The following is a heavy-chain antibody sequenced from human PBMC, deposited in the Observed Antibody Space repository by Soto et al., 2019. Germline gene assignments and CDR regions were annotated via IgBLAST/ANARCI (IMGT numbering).Heavy chain of an antibody. CDR3: ARERRGYSGYDFPY. CDR1: GGTFSSYA. J-gene: IGHJ4*02. CDR2: IIPIFGTA. D-gene: IGHD5-12*01. V-gene: IGHV1-69*13. Sequence: SVKVSCKASGGTFSSYAISWVRQAPGQGLEWMGGIIPIFGTANYTQKFQGRVTITADESTSTAYMELSSLRSEDTAVYYCARERRGYSGYDFPYWGQGTQVTVSS.